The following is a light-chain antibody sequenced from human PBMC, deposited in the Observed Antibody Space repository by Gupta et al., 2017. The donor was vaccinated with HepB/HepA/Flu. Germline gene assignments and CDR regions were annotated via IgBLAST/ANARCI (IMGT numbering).Light chain of an antibody. V-gene: IGKV2-30*01. CDR3: MEGTHWPRT. CDR2: KVS. Sequence: DVVMTQSALSVPVTLGQPASISCRSGQSLVYSDGNTSLSWFQQGPGQSPRRLIYKVSNRDSRVQNRFSGSGAGTDFTLKISRVEAEYVGVYYCMEGTHWPRTFGQGTKVEIK. CDR1: QSLVYSDGNTS. J-gene: IGKJ1*01.